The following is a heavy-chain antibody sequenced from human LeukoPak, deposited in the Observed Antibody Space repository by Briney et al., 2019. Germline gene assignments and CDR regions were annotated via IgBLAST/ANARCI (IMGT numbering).Heavy chain of an antibody. Sequence: SETLSLTCAVSGYSISSGYYWGWIRQPPGKGLEWIGSIYHSGSTYYNPSLKSRVTISVDTSKNQFSLKLSSVTAADTAVYYCATHSGSYGIDYWGQGTLVTVSS. J-gene: IGHJ4*02. CDR1: GYSISSGYY. D-gene: IGHD1-26*01. V-gene: IGHV4-38-2*01. CDR2: IYHSGST. CDR3: ATHSGSYGIDY.